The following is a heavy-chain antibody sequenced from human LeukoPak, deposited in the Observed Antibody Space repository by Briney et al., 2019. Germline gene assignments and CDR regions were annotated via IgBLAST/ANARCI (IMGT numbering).Heavy chain of an antibody. CDR2: IWYDGSNK. CDR3: ARGTRTYYYDSSGYCDY. CDR1: GFTFSSYA. V-gene: IGHV3-33*01. D-gene: IGHD3-22*01. J-gene: IGHJ4*02. Sequence: GRSLRLSCAASGFTFSSYAIHWVRQAPGKGLEWVAAIWYDGSNKFYADSVKGRLTISRDNSKNTLYLQMSSLRAEDTAVYYCARGTRTYYYDSSGYCDYWGQGTLVTVSS.